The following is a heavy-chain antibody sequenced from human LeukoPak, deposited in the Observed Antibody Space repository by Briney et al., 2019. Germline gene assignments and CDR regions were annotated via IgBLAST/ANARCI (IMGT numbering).Heavy chain of an antibody. CDR3: ARLSLPLRLLERPISWFDP. CDR1: GYSFTSYW. CDR2: IYPGDSDT. D-gene: IGHD3-3*01. J-gene: IGHJ5*02. Sequence: GESLKISCKGSGYSFTSYWIGWVRQMPGKGLEWMGIIYPGDSDTRYSPSFQGQVTISADKSISTAYLQWSSLKASDTAMYYCARLSLPLRLLERPISWFDPWGQGTLVTVSS. V-gene: IGHV5-51*01.